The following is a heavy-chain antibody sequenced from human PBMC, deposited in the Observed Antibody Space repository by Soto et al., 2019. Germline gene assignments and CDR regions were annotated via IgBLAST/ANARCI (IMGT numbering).Heavy chain of an antibody. J-gene: IGHJ4*02. Sequence: EVRLVESGGGLVKPGGSLRLSCAASGFTFSSAWMSWVRQPPGKGLEWLGRIKSRSDGGTTNLDPSVKDRFSISRDDSTNTLYLQMNSLRTEDTAFYFCTTASDYYRTGSPDYWGQGTLVTVSS. CDR2: IKSRSDGGTT. D-gene: IGHD3-10*01. CDR3: TTASDYYRTGSPDY. V-gene: IGHV3-15*01. CDR1: GFTFSSAW.